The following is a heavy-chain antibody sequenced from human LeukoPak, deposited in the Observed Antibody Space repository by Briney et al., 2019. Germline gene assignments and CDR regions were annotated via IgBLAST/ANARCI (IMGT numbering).Heavy chain of an antibody. Sequence: GRSLRLSCAGSGFTFSTYSMHWVRQAPGKGLEWVSYISRSSSTIYYADSVKGRFTISRDNAKNSLYLQMNSLRDEDTAVYYCARDGDGGLGSDYWGQGTLVTV. CDR1: GFTFSTYS. J-gene: IGHJ4*02. CDR2: ISRSSSTI. CDR3: ARDGDGGLGSDY. D-gene: IGHD4-23*01. V-gene: IGHV3-48*02.